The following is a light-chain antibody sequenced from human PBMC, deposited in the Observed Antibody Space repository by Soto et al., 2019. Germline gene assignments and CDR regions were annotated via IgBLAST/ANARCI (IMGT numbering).Light chain of an antibody. Sequence: EIVMTQSPATLSVSPGERATLSCRASQSVSSNLAWYQHKPGQAPRLLMYGASTRATGIPGRFSGSGSGTEFSLTISSLRSEDFAVYYCQQYNNWPTFGQGTKVDI. CDR1: QSVSSN. V-gene: IGKV3-15*01. J-gene: IGKJ1*01. CDR3: QQYNNWPT. CDR2: GAS.